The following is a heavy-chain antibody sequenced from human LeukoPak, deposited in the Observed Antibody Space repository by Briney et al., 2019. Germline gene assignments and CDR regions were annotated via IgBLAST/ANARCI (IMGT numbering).Heavy chain of an antibody. CDR2: ISGSGGGT. Sequence: PGRSLRLSCAASGFTFSRYAMDWVRQAPGKGLEWVSAISGSGGGTYYADSVKGRFTISRDNSKNTLYLQMNSLRAEDTAVYYCAAQQNWGAFDYWGQGTLVTVSS. CDR1: GFTFSRYA. J-gene: IGHJ4*02. D-gene: IGHD7-27*01. CDR3: AAQQNWGAFDY. V-gene: IGHV3-23*01.